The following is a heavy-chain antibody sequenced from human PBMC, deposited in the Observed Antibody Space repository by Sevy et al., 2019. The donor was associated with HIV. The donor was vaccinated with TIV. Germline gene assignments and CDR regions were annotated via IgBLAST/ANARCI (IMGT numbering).Heavy chain of an antibody. J-gene: IGHJ3*02. Sequence: SETLSLTCTVSGGSTTTYYWSWIRQSPGKGLEWIGNIHYSGTTTHNPSLKSRVTVSVDTSKNQFYLKLSSVTSADTAVYYCANGPDAFDIWGQGTMVTVSS. V-gene: IGHV4-59*01. CDR1: GGSTTTYY. CDR3: ANGPDAFDI. CDR2: IHYSGTT.